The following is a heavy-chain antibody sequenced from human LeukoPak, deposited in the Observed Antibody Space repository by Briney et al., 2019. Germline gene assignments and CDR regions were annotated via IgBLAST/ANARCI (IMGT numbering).Heavy chain of an antibody. Sequence: GGSLRLSCAASGFTFSDYYMNWIRQAPGKGLEWVSYISNSGTIISYADSVKGRFTISRDNSKNTLYLQMNSLRAEDTAVYSCARARLVVTALDYWGQGTLVTVSS. D-gene: IGHD2-21*02. CDR2: ISNSGTII. CDR3: ARARLVVTALDY. CDR1: GFTFSDYY. V-gene: IGHV3-11*01. J-gene: IGHJ4*02.